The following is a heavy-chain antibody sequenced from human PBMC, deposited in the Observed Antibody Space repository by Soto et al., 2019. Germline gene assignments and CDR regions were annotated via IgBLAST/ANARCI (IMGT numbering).Heavy chain of an antibody. D-gene: IGHD6-13*01. Sequence: QVQLQESGPGRVKPSQTLSLTCTVSGGSISSGGYYWSWIRQHPGKGLEWIGYIYYSGSTYYNPSLKSRVTISVDTSKNQFSLKLSSVTAADTAVYYCAIGGWESSSWYSLYWGQGTLVTVSS. V-gene: IGHV4-31*03. CDR3: AIGGWESSSWYSLY. J-gene: IGHJ4*02. CDR1: GGSISSGGYY. CDR2: IYYSGST.